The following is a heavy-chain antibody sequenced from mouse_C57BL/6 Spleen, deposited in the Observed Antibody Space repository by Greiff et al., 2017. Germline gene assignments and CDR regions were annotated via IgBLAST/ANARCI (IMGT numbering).Heavy chain of an antibody. D-gene: IGHD2-2*01. Sequence: VQLQQSGAELVRPGSSVKLSCKASGYTFTSYWMDWVKQRPGQGLEWIGNIYPSDSETHYNQKFKDKATLTVDKSSSTAYMQLSSLTSEVSAVYYCARWGYDVLFAYWGQGTLVTVSA. CDR3: ARWGYDVLFAY. CDR2: IYPSDSET. J-gene: IGHJ3*01. V-gene: IGHV1-61*01. CDR1: GYTFTSYW.